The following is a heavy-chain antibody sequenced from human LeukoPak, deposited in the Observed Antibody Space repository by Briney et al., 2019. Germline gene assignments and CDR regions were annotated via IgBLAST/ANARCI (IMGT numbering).Heavy chain of an antibody. Sequence: GGSLRLSCAASGFTFSSYAMQWVRQAPGKGLEWVAGISYDGSNTYYAGSVKGRFTISRDNSKNTLYLQMNSLRAEDTAVYYCAKVQLVGKHFDYWGQGTLVTVSS. CDR2: ISYDGSNT. V-gene: IGHV3-30*04. D-gene: IGHD6-6*01. CDR1: GFTFSSYA. J-gene: IGHJ4*02. CDR3: AKVQLVGKHFDY.